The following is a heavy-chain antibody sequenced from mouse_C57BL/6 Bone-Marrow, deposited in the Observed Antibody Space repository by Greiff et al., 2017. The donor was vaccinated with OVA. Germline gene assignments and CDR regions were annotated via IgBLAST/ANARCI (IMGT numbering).Heavy chain of an antibody. J-gene: IGHJ4*01. CDR3: ARYPLDYAMDY. Sequence: EVKVVESGGDLVKPGGSLKLSCAASGFTFSSYGMSWVRQTPDKRLEWVATISSGGSYTYYPDSVKGRFTISRANAKNTQYLQMRSLKSEDKAMYYCARYPLDYAMDYWGQGTSVTVSS. V-gene: IGHV5-6*01. CDR1: GFTFSSYG. D-gene: IGHD3-1*01. CDR2: ISSGGSYT.